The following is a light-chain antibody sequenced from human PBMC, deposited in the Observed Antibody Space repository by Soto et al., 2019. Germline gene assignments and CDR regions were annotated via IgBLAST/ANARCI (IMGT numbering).Light chain of an antibody. J-gene: IGLJ2*01. CDR3: HSYDSSLRGVV. CDR2: GNS. V-gene: IGLV1-40*01. CDR1: RSNIGAGYD. Sequence: QSVLTQPPSVSGAPGQRVTISCTGSRSNIGAGYDVHWYQQLPGTAPKLLIYGNSNRPSGVPDRFSGSKSGTSASLAITGLQDEDDADYYCHSYDSSLRGVVFGGGTQLTVL.